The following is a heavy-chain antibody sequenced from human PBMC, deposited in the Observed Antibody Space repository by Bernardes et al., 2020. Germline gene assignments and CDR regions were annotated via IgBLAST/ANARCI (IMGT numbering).Heavy chain of an antibody. CDR2: INHSGST. V-gene: IGHV4-34*01. J-gene: IGHJ6*03. CDR1: GGSFSGYY. CDR3: ARVARGSSSVSYYYYYMDV. Sequence: SETLSLTCAVYGGSFSGYYWSWIRQPPGKGLEWIGEINHSGSTNYNPSLKSRVTISVDTSKNQFSLKLSSVTAADTAVYYCARVARGSSSVSYYYYYMDVWGKGTTVTVSS. D-gene: IGHD6-6*01.